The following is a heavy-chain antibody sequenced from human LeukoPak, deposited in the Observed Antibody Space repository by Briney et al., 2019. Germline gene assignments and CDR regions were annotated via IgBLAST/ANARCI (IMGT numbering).Heavy chain of an antibody. V-gene: IGHV4-4*07. CDR3: ARESTAYGSRHFDY. D-gene: IGHD5-18*01. CDR1: GGSISSYY. CDR2: IYTSGST. J-gene: IGHJ4*02. Sequence: SETLSLTCTVSGGSISSYYWSWIRQPAGKGLEWIGRIYTSGSTNYNPSLKSRVTMSVDTSKNQFSLKLSSVTAADTAVYYCARESTAYGSRHFDYWGQGTLVTVSS.